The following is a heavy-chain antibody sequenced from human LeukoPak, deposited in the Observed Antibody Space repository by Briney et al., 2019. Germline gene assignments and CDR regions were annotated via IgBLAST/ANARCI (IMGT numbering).Heavy chain of an antibody. V-gene: IGHV3-20*04. Sequence: GSLRLSCAVSGFTFEDYGMNWVRRVPGKGPEGVCGLKGNGGGRRYADSVKGRFSISRDNARNSLYLQMDSLTVDDTAFYYCARDAVPSGRSWFDPWGQGTLVTVSS. CDR1: GFTFEDYG. CDR3: ARDAVPSGRSWFDP. D-gene: IGHD1-26*01. J-gene: IGHJ5*02. CDR2: LKGNGGGR.